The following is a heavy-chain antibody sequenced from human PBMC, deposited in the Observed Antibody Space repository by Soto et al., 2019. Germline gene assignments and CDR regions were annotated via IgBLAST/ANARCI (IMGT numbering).Heavy chain of an antibody. CDR3: AISDTQLTCDYFDY. D-gene: IGHD2-2*01. CDR1: GGSISSGGYY. Sequence: QVQLQESGPGLVKPSQTLSLTCTVSGGSISSGGYYWSWIRQHPGKGLEWFGYIYYSGSTYFNPSLKGRVTISVDTSKNQFSLKLSSVTAADTAVYYCAISDTQLTCDYFDYWGQGTLVTVSS. CDR2: IYYSGST. V-gene: IGHV4-31*03. J-gene: IGHJ4*02.